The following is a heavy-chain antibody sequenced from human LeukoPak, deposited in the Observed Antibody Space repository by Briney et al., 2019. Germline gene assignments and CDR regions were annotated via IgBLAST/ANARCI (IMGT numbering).Heavy chain of an antibody. V-gene: IGHV1-2*02. Sequence: ASVKVSCKASGYTFTNYYIHWVRQAPGQGLEWMGWINPKSGSSNSAQKFQGRVTMTRDTSISTAYMELNRLRYDDTAVYYCALAAAGLNWFDPWGQGTLVTVSS. CDR2: INPKSGSS. D-gene: IGHD6-13*01. CDR1: GYTFTNYY. J-gene: IGHJ5*02. CDR3: ALAAAGLNWFDP.